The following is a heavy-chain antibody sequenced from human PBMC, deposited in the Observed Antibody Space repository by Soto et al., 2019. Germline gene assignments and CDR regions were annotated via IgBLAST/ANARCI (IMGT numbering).Heavy chain of an antibody. D-gene: IGHD1-26*01. CDR2: ASAYNRNT. V-gene: IGHV1-18*01. J-gene: IGHJ4*02. CDR3: ARERQWEPLLY. CDR1: GYTFTNYG. Sequence: QVRLVQSGAEVKRPGASVRVSCKASGYTFTNYGITWVRQVPGQGLEWMGWASAYNRNTNYAQKFEDRVIMTTDTSTGTAHMELKSLRYDDTALYFCARERQWEPLLYWGQGPLVTVSS.